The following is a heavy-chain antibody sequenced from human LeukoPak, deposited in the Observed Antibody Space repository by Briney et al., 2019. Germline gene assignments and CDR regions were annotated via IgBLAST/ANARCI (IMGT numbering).Heavy chain of an antibody. CDR3: ARRQGGFWSGYYPKPEYFDY. J-gene: IGHJ4*02. CDR2: INHSGST. CDR1: GGSFSGYY. V-gene: IGHV4-34*01. D-gene: IGHD3-3*01. Sequence: SETLSLTCAVYGGSFSGYYWSWIRQPPGKGLEWIGEINHSGSTNYNPSLKSRVTISVDTSKNQFSLKLSSVTAADTAEYYCARRQGGFWSGYYPKPEYFDYWGQGTLVTVSS.